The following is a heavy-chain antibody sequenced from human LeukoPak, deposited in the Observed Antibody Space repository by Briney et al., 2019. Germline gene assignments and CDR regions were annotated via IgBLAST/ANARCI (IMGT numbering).Heavy chain of an antibody. J-gene: IGHJ4*02. CDR1: GGSISSGSYY. D-gene: IGHD3-22*01. Sequence: SQTLSLTCTVSGGSISSGSYYWSWIRQPAGKGLEWIGRIYTSGSTNYNPSLKSRVTISVDTSKNQFPLKLSSVTAADTAVYYCARGRGYYDSSGYIWGQGTLVIVSS. CDR2: IYTSGST. V-gene: IGHV4-61*02. CDR3: ARGRGYYDSSGYI.